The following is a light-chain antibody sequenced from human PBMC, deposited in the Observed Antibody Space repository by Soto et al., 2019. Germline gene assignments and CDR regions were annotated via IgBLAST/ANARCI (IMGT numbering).Light chain of an antibody. J-gene: IGKJ5*01. CDR2: GAS. V-gene: IGKV3-15*01. CDR1: QSVSSN. Sequence: EIVMTQSPATLSVSPGERATLSCRASQSVSSNLAWYQQKPGQAPRLLIYGASTRATGIPARFSGSGSGTEFTLTISSLQAKDFAVYYCQEYYNWPPITFGQGTRLEIK. CDR3: QEYYNWPPIT.